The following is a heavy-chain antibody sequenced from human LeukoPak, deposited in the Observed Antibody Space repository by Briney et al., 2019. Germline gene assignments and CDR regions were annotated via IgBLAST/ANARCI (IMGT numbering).Heavy chain of an antibody. D-gene: IGHD6-19*01. CDR2: ISYDGSNK. CDR3: ARDYSSGWYAPGY. V-gene: IGHV3-30-3*01. J-gene: IGHJ4*02. Sequence: PGGSLRLSCAASGFTFSSYAMHWVRQAPGKGLEWVAVISYDGSNKYYADSVKGRFTISRDNSKNTLCLQMNSLRAEDTAVYYCARDYSSGWYAPGYWGQGTLVTVSS. CDR1: GFTFSSYA.